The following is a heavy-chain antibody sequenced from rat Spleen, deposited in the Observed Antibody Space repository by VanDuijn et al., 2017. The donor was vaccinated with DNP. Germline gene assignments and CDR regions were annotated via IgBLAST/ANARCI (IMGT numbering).Heavy chain of an antibody. Sequence: QVQLQQSGGELAKPGSSVKISCKASGYTFTSYYISWIKQTTGQGLEFIGLINPQTVATNKHEKFKGRATLTVAKSATTAVMQLSGLTPDDSAVYYCARDYTSYGFAYWGQGTLVTVSS. V-gene: IGHV1-43*01. CDR2: INPQTVAT. CDR3: ARDYTSYGFAY. J-gene: IGHJ3*01. D-gene: IGHD1-2*01. CDR1: GYTFTSYY.